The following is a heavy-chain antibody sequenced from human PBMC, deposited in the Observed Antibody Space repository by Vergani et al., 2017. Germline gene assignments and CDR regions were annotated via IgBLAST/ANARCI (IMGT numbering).Heavy chain of an antibody. CDR2: IYWNDDQ. CDR3: VYRRTEGGTTGCFYPFYYHYYMDV. Sequence: QITLKESGPTLVKPTQTLTLTCTFSGFSLNTRGVSVAWIRQPPGKALDWLALIYWNDDQHYSPSLNNRVTITKDTSKNQVVLTMTNMDYVDTGTYYCVYRRTEGGTTGCFYPFYYHYYMDVWGKGTTVTVSS. CDR1: GFSLNTRGVS. D-gene: IGHD1-7*01. J-gene: IGHJ6*03. V-gene: IGHV2-5*04.